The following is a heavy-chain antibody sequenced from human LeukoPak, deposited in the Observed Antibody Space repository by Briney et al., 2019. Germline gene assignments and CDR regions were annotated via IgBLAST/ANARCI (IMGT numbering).Heavy chain of an antibody. D-gene: IGHD1-26*01. J-gene: IGHJ6*02. CDR3: ARGGEWELPYGMDV. CDR1: GVTFSSYW. Sequence: GGSLRLSCAASGVTFSSYWMHWVRQAPGKGLVWVSRINSDGSSTSYADSVKGRFTISRDNAKNTLYLQMNSLRAEDTAVYYCARGGEWELPYGMDVWGQGTTVTVSS. V-gene: IGHV3-74*01. CDR2: INSDGSST.